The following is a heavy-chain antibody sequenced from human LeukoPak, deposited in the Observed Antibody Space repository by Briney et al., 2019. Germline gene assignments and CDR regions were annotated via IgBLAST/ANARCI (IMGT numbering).Heavy chain of an antibody. Sequence: GGSLRLSCAGSGFTFSSYAMSWVRQAPGKGLEWVSAISGSGGSTYYADSVKGRFTISRDNSKNTLYLQRNSLRAEDTAVYYCAKDRVGWELVGFDYCGQGTLVTVSS. CDR2: ISGSGGST. CDR3: AKDRVGWELVGFDY. V-gene: IGHV3-23*01. CDR1: GFTFSSYA. J-gene: IGHJ4*02. D-gene: IGHD1-26*01.